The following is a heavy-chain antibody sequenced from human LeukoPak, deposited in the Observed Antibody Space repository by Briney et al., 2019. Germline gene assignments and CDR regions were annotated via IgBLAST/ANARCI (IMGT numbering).Heavy chain of an antibody. CDR1: GGSISSYY. J-gene: IGHJ4*02. D-gene: IGHD2-21*02. Sequence: SETLSLTCTVSGGSISSYYMSWIRQPPGKGLEWIGYIYYSGSTNYNPSLKSRVTITVDTSKNQFSLKLSSVTAADTAVYYCARRCSGDDCYSEWGQGTLVTVSS. V-gene: IGHV4-59*08. CDR2: IYYSGST. CDR3: ARRCSGDDCYSE.